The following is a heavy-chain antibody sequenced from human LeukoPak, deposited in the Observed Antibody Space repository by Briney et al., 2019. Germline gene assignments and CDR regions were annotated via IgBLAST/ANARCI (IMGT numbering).Heavy chain of an antibody. CDR3: ARAIPSSVAGIDY. D-gene: IGHD6-19*01. Sequence: PSETLSLTCTVSRYSISSGYYWGWIRQPPGKGLEWIGSIYHSGSTYYNPSLKSRITISVDTSKNQFSLKLSSVTAADTAVYNCARAIPSSVAGIDYWGQGTLVTVSS. J-gene: IGHJ4*02. CDR2: IYHSGST. CDR1: RYSISSGYY. V-gene: IGHV4-38-2*02.